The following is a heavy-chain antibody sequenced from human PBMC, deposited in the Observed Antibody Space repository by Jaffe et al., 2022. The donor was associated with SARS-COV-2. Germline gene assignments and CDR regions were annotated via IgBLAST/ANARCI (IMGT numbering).Heavy chain of an antibody. CDR1: GGSISSGSYY. CDR2: IYTSGST. CDR3: ARDRGDFWSGYAFDI. D-gene: IGHD3-3*01. V-gene: IGHV4-61*02. J-gene: IGHJ3*02. Sequence: QVQLQESGPGLVKPSQTLSLTCTVSGGSISSGSYYWSWIRQPAGKGLEWIGRIYTSGSTNYNPSLKSRVTISVDTSKNQFSLKLSSVTAADTAVYYCARDRGDFWSGYAFDIWGQGTMVTVSS.